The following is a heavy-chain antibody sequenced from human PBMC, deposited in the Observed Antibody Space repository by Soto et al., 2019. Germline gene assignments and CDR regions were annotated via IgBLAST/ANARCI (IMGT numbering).Heavy chain of an antibody. Sequence: ASVKVSCKASGYTFSTYDISWVRQAPGQGLEWMGWISTYSGDTKYAQKCQGRVTMTTDSSTTTAYPELRSLRSDDTAVYYCARHHGPTTSENWFDPWGQGTLVTVSS. J-gene: IGHJ5*02. D-gene: IGHD5-12*01. CDR2: ISTYSGDT. V-gene: IGHV1-18*01. CDR1: GYTFSTYD. CDR3: ARHHGPTTSENWFDP.